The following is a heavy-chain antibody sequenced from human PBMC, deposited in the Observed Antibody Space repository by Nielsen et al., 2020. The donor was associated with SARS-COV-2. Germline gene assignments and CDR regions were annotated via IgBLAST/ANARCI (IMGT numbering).Heavy chain of an antibody. CDR3: TKGRYYGLDV. Sequence: GESLKISCAASGFTFSSYAMSWVRQAPGKGLEWVSAISGSGGSTYYADSVKGRFTVSRDNTKNTPYLQMNSLRAEDTAVYYCTKGRYYGLDVWGQGTTVTVSS. CDR1: GFTFSSYA. V-gene: IGHV3-23*01. CDR2: ISGSGGST. J-gene: IGHJ6*02.